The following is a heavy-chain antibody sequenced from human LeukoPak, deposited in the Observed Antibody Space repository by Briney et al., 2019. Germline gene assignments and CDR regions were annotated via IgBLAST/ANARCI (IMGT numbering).Heavy chain of an antibody. D-gene: IGHD3-3*01. J-gene: IGHJ4*02. V-gene: IGHV4-59*01. CDR2: IHYSGST. Sequence: SETLSLTCTVSGGSLSNYYWSWIRQPPGKGLEWVGYIHYSGSTNNNPPLKSRVTISVDTSKNQFSLKLTSVTAADTAVYYCARNYDFWSGYLDYWGQGTLVTVSS. CDR1: GGSLSNYY. CDR3: ARNYDFWSGYLDY.